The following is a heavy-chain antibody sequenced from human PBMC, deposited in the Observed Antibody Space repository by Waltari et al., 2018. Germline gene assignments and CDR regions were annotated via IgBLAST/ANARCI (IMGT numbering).Heavy chain of an antibody. Sequence: QLQLQESGPGLVKPSETLSLTCTVSGGSISSSSYYWGWIRQPTGKGLEWIGSIYYSGSTYYNPSLKSRVTISVDTSKNQFSLKLSSVTAADTAVYYCARQDYDYVWGFDYWGQGTLVTVSS. CDR3: ARQDYDYVWGFDY. CDR2: IYYSGST. CDR1: GGSISSSSYY. J-gene: IGHJ4*02. D-gene: IGHD3-16*01. V-gene: IGHV4-39*07.